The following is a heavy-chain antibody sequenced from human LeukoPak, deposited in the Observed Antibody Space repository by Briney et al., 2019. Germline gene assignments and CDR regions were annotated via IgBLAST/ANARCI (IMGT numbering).Heavy chain of an antibody. V-gene: IGHV1-69*05. D-gene: IGHD1-1*01. J-gene: IGHJ4*02. CDR1: GGTFSSYA. CDR3: ARGPELERFDY. Sequence: SVKVSCKASGGTFSSYAINWVRQAPGRGLEWMGGIIPIFGTANYAQKFQGRVTITTDESTSTAYMGLSSLTSEDTAVYYCARGPELERFDYWGQGTLVTVSS. CDR2: IIPIFGTA.